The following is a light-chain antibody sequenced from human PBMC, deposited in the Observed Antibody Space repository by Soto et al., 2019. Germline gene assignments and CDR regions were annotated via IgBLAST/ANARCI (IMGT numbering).Light chain of an antibody. CDR1: QSISSY. J-gene: IGKJ4*01. CDR3: QQLHKYPST. CDR2: KAS. V-gene: IGKV1-8*01. Sequence: AIRLTQSPSSLSASTRDRGTITGRASQSISSYLAWYQQKPGKAPKLLIYKASTLNSGVPARFSGSGSGTEFTLTISSLQPDDFATYYCQQLHKYPSTFGGGTKVDIK.